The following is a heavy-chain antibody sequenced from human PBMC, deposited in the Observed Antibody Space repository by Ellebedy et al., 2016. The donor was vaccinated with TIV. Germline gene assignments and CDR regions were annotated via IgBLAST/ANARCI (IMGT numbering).Heavy chain of an antibody. CDR3: ARGWSGGMAVDP. CDR2: IYYSGST. CDR1: GGSISSYY. J-gene: IGHJ5*02. Sequence: SETLSLXXTVSGGSISSYYWSWIRQPPGKGLEWIGYIYYSGSTNYNPSLKSRVTISVDTSKNQFSLKLSSVTAADTAVYYCARGWSGGMAVDPWGQGTLVTVSS. D-gene: IGHD3-3*01. V-gene: IGHV4-59*01.